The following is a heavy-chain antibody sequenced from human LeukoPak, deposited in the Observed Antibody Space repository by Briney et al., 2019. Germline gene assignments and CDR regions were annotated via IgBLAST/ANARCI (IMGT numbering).Heavy chain of an antibody. CDR2: IRSKVNNYAT. V-gene: IGHV3-73*01. J-gene: IGHJ6*02. Sequence: PGGSLRLSCAASGVTLSGSAIHWVRQASGKGLEWIGRIRSKVNNYATTYGVSVKGRLTISRDDSKNTAYLQMNSLKLEDTAVYYCTLFRETGTTPRDFYQFTMDVWGQGTTVTVSS. CDR3: TLFRETGTTPRDFYQFTMDV. D-gene: IGHD7-27*01. CDR1: GVTLSGSA.